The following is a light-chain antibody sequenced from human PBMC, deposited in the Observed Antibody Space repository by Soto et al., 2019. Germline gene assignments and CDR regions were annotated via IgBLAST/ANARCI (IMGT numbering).Light chain of an antibody. Sequence: DIQMTQSPSTLSASVGDRVTITCRASQSISSGLAWYQQKPGKAPKLLIYKASSLASGVPSRFSGSGSGTAFILTISSLQPDDFATYNCQQYTSYPWTFGQGTKVEIK. CDR2: KAS. J-gene: IGKJ1*01. V-gene: IGKV1-5*03. CDR1: QSISSG. CDR3: QQYTSYPWT.